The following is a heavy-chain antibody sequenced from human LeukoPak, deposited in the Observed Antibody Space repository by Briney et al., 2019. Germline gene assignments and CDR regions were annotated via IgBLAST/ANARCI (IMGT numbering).Heavy chain of an antibody. Sequence: PGGSLRLSCAASGFTFNNYALSWIRQPPGKGLEWIGYIYYSGSTNYNPSLKSRVTISVDTSKNQFSLKLSSVTAADTAVYYCARAPYSSSYFDYWGQGTLVTVSS. CDR2: IYYSGST. J-gene: IGHJ4*02. V-gene: IGHV4-59*01. CDR3: ARAPYSSSYFDY. D-gene: IGHD6-13*01. CDR1: GFTFNNYA.